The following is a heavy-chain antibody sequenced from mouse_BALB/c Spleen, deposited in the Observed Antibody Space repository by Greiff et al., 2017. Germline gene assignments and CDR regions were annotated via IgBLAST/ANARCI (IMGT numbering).Heavy chain of an antibody. J-gene: IGHJ2*01. CDR3: ASRRLRRESDYFDY. CDR1: GYTFTSYW. CDR2: INPSTGYT. Sequence: QVQLKESGAELAKPGASVKMSCKASGYTFTSYWMHWVKQRPGQGLEWIGYINPSTGYTEYNQKFKDKATLTADKSSSTAYMQLSSLTSEDSAVYYCASRRLRRESDYFDYWGQGTTRTVSS. D-gene: IGHD2-4*01. V-gene: IGHV1-7*01.